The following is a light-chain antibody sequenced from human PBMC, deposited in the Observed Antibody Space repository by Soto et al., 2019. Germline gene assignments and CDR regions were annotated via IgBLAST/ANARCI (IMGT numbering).Light chain of an antibody. CDR3: QNYNSASWT. CDR2: DAS. CDR1: QSVSGW. V-gene: IGKV1-5*01. J-gene: IGKJ1*01. Sequence: IKMTQSPSTQCASVGDTVEATSRASQSVSGWLAWYQQKPGEAPKLLIYDASALQSGVPSRFSGSGSGTDFTLTIISLQPEDFATYYCQNYNSASWTFGQGTKVDIK.